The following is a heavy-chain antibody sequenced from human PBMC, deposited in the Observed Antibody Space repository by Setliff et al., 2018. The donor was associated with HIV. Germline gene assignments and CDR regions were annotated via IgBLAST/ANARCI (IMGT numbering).Heavy chain of an antibody. Sequence: SSETLSLTCAVSGYSISSGYYWGWIRQPPGKGLEWIGSIYYSGSTYYNPSLKSRVTIAVDTSKNQFSLKLSSVTAADTAVYFCARDSRDIVVVIAPEPEPYYYYGMDVWGEGTTVTVSS. V-gene: IGHV4-38-2*02. CDR1: GYSISSGYY. CDR3: ARDSRDIVVVIAPEPEPYYYYGMDV. CDR2: IYYSGST. D-gene: IGHD2-15*01. J-gene: IGHJ6*04.